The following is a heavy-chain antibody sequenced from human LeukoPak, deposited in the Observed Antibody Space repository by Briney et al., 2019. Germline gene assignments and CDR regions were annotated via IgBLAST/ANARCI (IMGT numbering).Heavy chain of an antibody. CDR1: GGSIISGSYY. J-gene: IGHJ4*02. D-gene: IGHD2-2*01. V-gene: IGHV4-61*02. CDR3: ARAHYQLLSLDY. CDR2: IYTSGST. Sequence: ASQTLSLTCTVSGGSIISGSYYWSWIRQPAGKGLEWIGRIYTSGSTNYNPSLKSRVTISVDTSKNQFSLKLSSVTAADTAVYYCARAHYQLLSLDYWGQGSLVTVSS.